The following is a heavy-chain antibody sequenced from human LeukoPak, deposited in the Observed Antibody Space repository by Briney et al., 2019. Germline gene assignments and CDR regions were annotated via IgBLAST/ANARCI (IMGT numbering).Heavy chain of an antibody. CDR1: GGSISSYY. V-gene: IGHV4-59*01. CDR3: AVSSGYYGYCFDY. D-gene: IGHD3-22*01. Sequence: SETLSLTCTVSGGSISSYYWSWIRQPPGKGLEWIGYIYYSGSTNYNPSLKSRVTISVDTSKNQFSLKLSSVTAADTAVYYCAVSSGYYGYCFDYWGQGTLVTVSS. CDR2: IYYSGST. J-gene: IGHJ4*02.